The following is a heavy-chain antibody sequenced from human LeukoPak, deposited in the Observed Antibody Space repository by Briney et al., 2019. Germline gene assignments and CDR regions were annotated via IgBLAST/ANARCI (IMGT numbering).Heavy chain of an antibody. J-gene: IGHJ6*03. CDR3: ARGVVAATPYYYYYYMDV. CDR1: GGSISSYY. Sequence: PSETLSLTCTVSGGSISSYYWSWIRQPPGKGLEWIGYIYYSGSTNYNPSLKSRVTISVDTSKNQFSLKLSSVTAADTAVYYCARGVVAATPYYYYYYMDVWGKGTTVTISS. D-gene: IGHD2-15*01. CDR2: IYYSGST. V-gene: IGHV4-59*01.